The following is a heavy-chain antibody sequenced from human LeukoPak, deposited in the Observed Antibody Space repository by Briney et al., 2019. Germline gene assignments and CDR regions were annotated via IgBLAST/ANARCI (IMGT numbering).Heavy chain of an antibody. J-gene: IGHJ4*02. Sequence: PSETLSLTCSVSGDSISGYYWNWIRQSPEKGLEWIEYIRSSGSINYNPSLRSRATISLDTSKNQFSLRLTSVTAADTAVYYCARMATIRGDGYHFDFWGQGTLVTVSS. CDR3: ARMATIRGDGYHFDF. CDR1: GDSISGYY. V-gene: IGHV4-59*01. D-gene: IGHD5-24*01. CDR2: IRSSGSI.